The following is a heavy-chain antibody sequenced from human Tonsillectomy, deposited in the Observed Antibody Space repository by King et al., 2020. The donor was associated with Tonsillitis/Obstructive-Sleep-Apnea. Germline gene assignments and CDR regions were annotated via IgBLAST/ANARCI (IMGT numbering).Heavy chain of an antibody. J-gene: IGHJ6*02. CDR2: ISGSGGST. CDR1: GFTFSSYA. CDR3: AKDRRYYDSSGYYYYYGMDV. Sequence: VQLVESGGGLVQPGGSLRLSCAASGFTFSSYAMSWVRQAPGKGLEWVSAISGSGGSTYYAASVKGRFTISRDNSKNTLYLQMNSLRAEDTAVYYCAKDRRYYDSSGYYYYYGMDVWGQGTTVTVSS. V-gene: IGHV3-23*04. D-gene: IGHD3-22*01.